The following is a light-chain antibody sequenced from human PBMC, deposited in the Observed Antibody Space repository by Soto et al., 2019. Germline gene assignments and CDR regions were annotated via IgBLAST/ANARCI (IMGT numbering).Light chain of an antibody. CDR3: QQYGSSSRT. Sequence: EIVLTQSPGTLSLSPGERATLSCRASQSVSSYLAWYQQKPGQAPRLLIYGASSRATGIPDRFSASGSGTDFTLPISRLEPEDFAVYYCQQYGSSSRTFGQGTKVEIK. J-gene: IGKJ1*01. V-gene: IGKV3-20*01. CDR2: GAS. CDR1: QSVSSY.